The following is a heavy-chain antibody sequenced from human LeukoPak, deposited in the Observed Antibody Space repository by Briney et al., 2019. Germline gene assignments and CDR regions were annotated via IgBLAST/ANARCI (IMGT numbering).Heavy chain of an antibody. CDR1: GFNVNSCY. V-gene: IGHV3-66*01. Sequence: GGSLRLSCAASGFNVNSCYMNWVRQAPGKGLEWVSVFFSGGSTKYTDSVKGRFTISRDDSRNTLSLQMNNVRAEDTALYYCARDTRDAFDLWGHGTMVIVSS. CDR2: FFSGGST. CDR3: ARDTRDAFDL. J-gene: IGHJ3*01.